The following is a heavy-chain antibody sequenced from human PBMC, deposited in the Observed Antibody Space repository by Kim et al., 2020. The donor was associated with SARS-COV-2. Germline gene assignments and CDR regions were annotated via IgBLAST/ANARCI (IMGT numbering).Heavy chain of an antibody. J-gene: IGHJ4*02. V-gene: IGHV4-59*01. D-gene: IGHD3-10*01. CDR3: ARALYGSGSYSYFDY. Sequence: PSRTSRVTISVDTYKHQFSLKLTSVTAADTAVYYCARALYGSGSYSYFDYWGQGTLVTVSS.